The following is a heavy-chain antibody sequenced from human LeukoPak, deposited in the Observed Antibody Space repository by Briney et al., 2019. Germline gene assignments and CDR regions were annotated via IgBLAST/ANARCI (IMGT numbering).Heavy chain of an antibody. Sequence: QPGGSLRLSCAASGFSVNNLYMSCVRQAPGKGLEWVSVIYSGDRTYYADSVKGRFTISRDTSKNTVYLQMNSLRPEETAVYYCARDGEYSYGYGFDYWGQGTLVTVSS. CDR3: ARDGEYSYGYGFDY. CDR1: GFSVNNLY. V-gene: IGHV3-66*01. J-gene: IGHJ4*02. D-gene: IGHD5-18*01. CDR2: IYSGDRT.